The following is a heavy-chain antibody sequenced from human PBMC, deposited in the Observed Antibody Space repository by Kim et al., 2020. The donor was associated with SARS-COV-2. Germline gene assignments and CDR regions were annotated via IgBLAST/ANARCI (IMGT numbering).Heavy chain of an antibody. CDR1: GFTFSSYA. V-gene: IGHV3-23*01. D-gene: IGHD3-9*01. CDR2: ISGSGGSS. Sequence: GGSLRLSCAASGFTFSSYAMSWVRQAPGKGLEWVSAISGSGGSSYYADSVKGRFTISRDNSKNTLYLQMNSLRAVDTAVYYCAKGGRGIVRYFDWLPTVPEKLDYWGQETLVTVSS. CDR3: AKGGRGIVRYFDWLPTVPEKLDY. J-gene: IGHJ4*02.